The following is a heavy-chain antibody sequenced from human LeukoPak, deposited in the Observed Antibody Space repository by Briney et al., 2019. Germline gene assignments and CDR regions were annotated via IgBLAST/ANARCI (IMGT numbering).Heavy chain of an antibody. CDR1: GGSFSGYY. V-gene: IGHV4-34*01. CDR2: INHSGST. Sequence: PSETLSLTCAVYGGSFSGYYWSWIRQPPGKGLEWNGEINHSGSTNYNPSLKSRVTISVDTSKNQFSLKLSSVTAADTAVYYCARGREYSSGWYVKYYFDYWGQGTLVTVSS. J-gene: IGHJ4*02. CDR3: ARGREYSSGWYVKYYFDY. D-gene: IGHD6-19*01.